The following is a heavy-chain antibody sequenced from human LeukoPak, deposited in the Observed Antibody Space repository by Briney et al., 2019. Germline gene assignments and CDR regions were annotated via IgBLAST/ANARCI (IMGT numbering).Heavy chain of an antibody. D-gene: IGHD3-9*01. CDR3: ARVRAGYLNYVNWFDP. CDR1: GFTFSDYY. CDR2: ISSSSSYT. Sequence: GGSLRLSCAASGFTFSDYYMSWIRQAPGKGLEGVSYISSSSSYTNYADSVKGRFTISRDNAKNSLYLQMNSLRAEDTAVYYCARVRAGYLNYVNWFDPWGQGTLVTVSS. J-gene: IGHJ5*02. V-gene: IGHV3-11*06.